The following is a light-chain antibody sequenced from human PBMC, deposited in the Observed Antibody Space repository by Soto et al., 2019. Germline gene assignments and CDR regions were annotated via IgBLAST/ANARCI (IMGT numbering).Light chain of an antibody. J-gene: IGLJ3*02. Sequence: QSALTQPASVSGSPGQSITISCTGTSSXVGAYNYVSWYQQHPDKAPKLMIYEVSNRPSGLSNRFSGSKSGNTASLTISGLQAEDEADYYCTSYTSSSSWVFGGGTKLTVL. V-gene: IGLV2-14*01. CDR3: TSYTSSSSWV. CDR1: SSXVGAYNY. CDR2: EVS.